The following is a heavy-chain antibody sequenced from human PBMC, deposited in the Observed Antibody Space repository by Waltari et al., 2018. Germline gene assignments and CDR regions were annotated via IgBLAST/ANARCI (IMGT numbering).Heavy chain of an antibody. Sequence: EVQLVESGGGLIQPGGSLRLSCVASGFSFSNAWMSWFRKVPGKGLEWVDNIKEDGSLKKYVDTVKGRFSISRDNAKNSVYLQMDSLRAEDTVLYYCAREDKFDSSDYWGQGILVSVSP. CDR1: GFSFSNAW. CDR3: AREDKFDSSDY. V-gene: IGHV3-7*01. J-gene: IGHJ4*02. CDR2: IKEDGSLK. D-gene: IGHD3-9*01.